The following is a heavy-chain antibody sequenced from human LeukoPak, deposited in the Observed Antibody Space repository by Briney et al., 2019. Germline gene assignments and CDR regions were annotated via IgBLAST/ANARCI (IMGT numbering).Heavy chain of an antibody. CDR2: ISGSGGST. CDR1: GFTLSSHN. J-gene: IGHJ4*02. V-gene: IGHV3-23*01. CDR3: AKDINPKYSNAFDY. Sequence: GGSLRLSCVASGFTLSSHNINWVRQAPGKGLEWVSAISGSGGSTYYADSVKGRFTISRDNSKNTLYLQMNSLRAEDTAVYYCAKDINPKYSNAFDYWGQGTLVTVSS. D-gene: IGHD4-11*01.